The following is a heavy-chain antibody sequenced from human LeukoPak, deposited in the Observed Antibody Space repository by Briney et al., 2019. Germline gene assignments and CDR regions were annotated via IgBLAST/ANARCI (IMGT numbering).Heavy chain of an antibody. CDR2: ISGSGGST. V-gene: IGHV3-23*01. D-gene: IGHD4-23*01. J-gene: IGHJ4*02. CDR3: AKDLGGGLRWDMFDY. CDR1: GFTFSSYA. Sequence: PGGSLRLSCAASGFTFSSYAMSWVRQARGKGLEGVSGISGSGGSTYYAGSVKGRFTISRDNSKNTLYLQMNSLRAEDTAVYYCAKDLGGGLRWDMFDYWGQGTLVTVSS.